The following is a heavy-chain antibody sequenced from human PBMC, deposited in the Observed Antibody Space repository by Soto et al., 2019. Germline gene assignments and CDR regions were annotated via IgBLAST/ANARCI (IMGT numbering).Heavy chain of an antibody. CDR1: GGTFSSYA. Sequence: QVQLVQSGAAVKKPGSSVKVSCKASGGTFSSYAISWVRQAPGQGLEWMGGIIPIFGTANYAQKFQGRVTITADESTSTAYMELSSLRSVDTAVYYCARRGGATDRAGWYYGMDVWGQGTTVTVSS. CDR3: ARRGGATDRAGWYYGMDV. J-gene: IGHJ6*02. CDR2: IIPIFGTA. D-gene: IGHD1-26*01. V-gene: IGHV1-69*12.